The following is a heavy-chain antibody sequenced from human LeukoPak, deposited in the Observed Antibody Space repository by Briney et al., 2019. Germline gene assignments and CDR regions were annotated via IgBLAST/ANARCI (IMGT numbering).Heavy chain of an antibody. CDR1: GXSLTSYY. Sequence: PSETLSLTCTVSGXSLTSYYWNRIRQSPGKGLEWIAYVYYSGNTHYNPSLKSRVTVSVDTSKNQFSLKLSSVTAADTAVYYCARRAPYSYEWSTLDYWGQGTLVTVSS. D-gene: IGHD5-18*01. V-gene: IGHV4-59*08. CDR3: ARRAPYSYEWSTLDY. J-gene: IGHJ4*02. CDR2: VYYSGNT.